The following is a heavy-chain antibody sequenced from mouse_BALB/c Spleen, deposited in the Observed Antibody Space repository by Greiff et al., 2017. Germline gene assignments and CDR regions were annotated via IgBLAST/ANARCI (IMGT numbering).Heavy chain of an antibody. J-gene: IGHJ1*01. CDR2: ISYSGST. V-gene: IGHV3-2*02. Sequence: EVNLVESGPGLVKPSQSLSLTCTVTGYSITSDYAWNWIRQFPGNKLEWMGYISYSGSTSYNPSLKSRISITRDTSKNQFFLQLNSVTTEDTATYYCARSPIYDGYYWYFDVWGAGTTVTVSS. CDR1: GYSITSDYA. D-gene: IGHD2-3*01. CDR3: ARSPIYDGYYWYFDV.